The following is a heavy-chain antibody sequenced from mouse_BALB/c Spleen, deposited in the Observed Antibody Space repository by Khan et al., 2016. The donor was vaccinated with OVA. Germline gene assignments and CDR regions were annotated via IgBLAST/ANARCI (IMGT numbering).Heavy chain of an antibody. J-gene: IGHJ3*01. D-gene: IGHD2-12*01. CDR2: INTNTGEP. Sequence: QIQLVQSGPELTKPGETVRISCKASGYTFTNYGMNWVKQAPGKGLKWMGWINTNTGEPTFAEEFKERFAFSLETSASTAYLQLNNLKHEDTATAYCARGYYIYCSWFAYWGQGTLVTVSA. CDR1: GYTFTNYG. CDR3: ARGYYIYCSWFAY. V-gene: IGHV9-3*02.